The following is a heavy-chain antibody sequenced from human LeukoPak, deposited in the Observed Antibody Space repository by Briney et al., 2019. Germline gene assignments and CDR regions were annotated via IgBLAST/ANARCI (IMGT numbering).Heavy chain of an antibody. CDR3: ARVTRYCSSTSCYNSFDP. V-gene: IGHV4-30-4*01. CDR1: GGSISSGDYY. D-gene: IGHD2-2*02. Sequence: SETLSLTCTVSGGSISSGDYYWSWIRQPPGKGLEWIGYIYYSGSTYYNPSLKSRVTISVDTSKNQFSLKLSSVTAADTAVYYCARVTRYCSSTSCYNSFDPWGQGTLVTVSS. J-gene: IGHJ5*02. CDR2: IYYSGST.